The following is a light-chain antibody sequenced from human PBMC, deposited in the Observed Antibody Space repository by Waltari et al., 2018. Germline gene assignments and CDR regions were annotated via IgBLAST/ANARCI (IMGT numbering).Light chain of an antibody. V-gene: IGLV2-23*01. Sequence: QSALTHPAPVSGPPGPASPLPSPRTRSAVGRCNILPWYQQHPGKAPKLMIYEGSKRPSGVSNRFSGSNSGNTASLTISGLQAEDEADYYCCSYAGSSTPWVFGGGTKLTVL. J-gene: IGLJ3*02. CDR3: CSYAGSSTPWV. CDR1: RSAVGRCNI. CDR2: EGS.